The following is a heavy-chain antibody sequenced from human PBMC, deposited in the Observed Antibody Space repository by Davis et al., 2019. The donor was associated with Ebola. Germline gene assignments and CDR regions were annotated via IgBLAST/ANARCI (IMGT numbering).Heavy chain of an antibody. CDR3: ARDYGLFFDY. Sequence: AASVKVSCKASGGTFSSYAISWVRQAPGQGLEWMGRIIPILGIANYAQKLQGRVTMTTDTSTSTAYMELRSLRSDDTAVYYCARDYGLFFDYWGQGTLVTVST. CDR1: GGTFSSYA. J-gene: IGHJ4*02. CDR2: IIPILGIA. V-gene: IGHV1-69*04. D-gene: IGHD4-17*01.